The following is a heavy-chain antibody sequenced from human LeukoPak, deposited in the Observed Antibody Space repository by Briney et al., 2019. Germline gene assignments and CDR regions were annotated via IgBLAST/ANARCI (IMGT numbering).Heavy chain of an antibody. J-gene: IGHJ5*02. CDR2: IYHSGST. CDR1: GGSISSGGYS. CDR3: ARGSSWYNWFDP. D-gene: IGHD6-13*01. Sequence: SQTLSLTRAVSGGSISSGGYSWSWIRQPPGKGLEWIGYIYHSGSTYYNPSLKSRVTISVDRSKNQFSLKLSSVTAADTAVYYCARGSSWYNWFDPWGQGTLVTVSS. V-gene: IGHV4-30-2*01.